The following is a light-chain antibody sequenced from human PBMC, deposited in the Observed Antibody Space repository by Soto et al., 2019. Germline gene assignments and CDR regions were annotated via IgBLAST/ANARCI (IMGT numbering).Light chain of an antibody. V-gene: IGKV3-20*01. J-gene: IGKJ1*01. CDR3: QQYASSPLT. CDR1: QSVGRNY. Sequence: EIVLTQSPGTLSLSPGERATLSCRASQSVGRNYLAWYQQKPGQAPRLLIYGASIRATGISDSFSGSGSGTEFTLTISRLEPEDFAVYYCQQYASSPLTFGQGTKVEIK. CDR2: GAS.